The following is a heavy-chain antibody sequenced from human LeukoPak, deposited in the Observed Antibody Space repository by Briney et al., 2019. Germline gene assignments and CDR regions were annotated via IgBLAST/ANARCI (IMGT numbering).Heavy chain of an antibody. CDR1: GGSFSGYY. J-gene: IGHJ4*02. CDR2: TNHSGST. Sequence: SETLSLTCAVYGGSFSGYYWSWIRQPPGKGLEWIGETNHSGSTNYNPSLKSRVTISVDTSKNQFSLKLSSVTAADTAVYYCALRGPIAVAPNRYFDYWGQGTLVTVSS. V-gene: IGHV4-34*01. CDR3: ALRGPIAVAPNRYFDY. D-gene: IGHD6-19*01.